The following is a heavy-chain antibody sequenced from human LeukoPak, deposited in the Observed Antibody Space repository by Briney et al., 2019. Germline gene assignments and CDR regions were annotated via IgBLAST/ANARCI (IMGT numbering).Heavy chain of an antibody. CDR3: AKDLAILTGYDWLDP. CDR1: GFTFSSYA. CDR2: ISGSGGST. J-gene: IGHJ5*02. V-gene: IGHV3-23*01. Sequence: GGSLRLSCAASGFTFSSYAMSWVPQAPGKGLEWVSAISGSGGSTYYADSVKGRFTISRDNSKNTLYLQMNSLRAEDTAVYYCAKDLAILTGYDWLDPWGQGTLVTVSS. D-gene: IGHD3-9*01.